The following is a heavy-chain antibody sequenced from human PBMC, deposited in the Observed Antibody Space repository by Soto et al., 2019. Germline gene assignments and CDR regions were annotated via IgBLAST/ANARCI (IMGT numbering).Heavy chain of an antibody. CDR2: INAHSGGT. CDR3: AKDRRAGGNSAFYFDF. J-gene: IGHJ4*02. Sequence: GSLKCSCKSSGFSFTGYYIHWLRQAPGQGLDWMGWINAHSGGTEYAQKFQGRVTLTRDTSIATAYLTLTSLTSDDTAVYYCAKDRRAGGNSAFYFDFWGQGAQVTVSS. D-gene: IGHD3-16*01. V-gene: IGHV1-2*02. CDR1: GFSFTGYY.